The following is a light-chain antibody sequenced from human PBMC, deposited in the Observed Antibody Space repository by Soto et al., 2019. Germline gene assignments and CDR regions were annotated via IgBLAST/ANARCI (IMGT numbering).Light chain of an antibody. CDR2: GAS. Sequence: ERVMTQSPATLSVSPGDRATLSCRASQSISNNLAWYQQKPGQTPRLLIYGASTRATGIPARFSGSGSGTEFILTISSLQSEDFAVYYCQQYNNWPLSFGGGTKVEIK. J-gene: IGKJ4*01. CDR1: QSISNN. V-gene: IGKV3-15*01. CDR3: QQYNNWPLS.